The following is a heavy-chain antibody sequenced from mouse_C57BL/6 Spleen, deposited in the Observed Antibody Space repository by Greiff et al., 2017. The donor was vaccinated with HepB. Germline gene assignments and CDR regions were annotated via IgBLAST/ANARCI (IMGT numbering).Heavy chain of an antibody. V-gene: IGHV1-4*01. D-gene: IGHD4-1*01. CDR1: GYTFTSYT. J-gene: IGHJ4*01. CDR2: INPSSGYT. CDR3: AREVWDYYAMDY. Sequence: VQLQQSGAELARPGASVKMSCKASGYTFTSYTMHWVKQRPGQGLEWVGYINPSSGYTKYNQKFKDKATLTADKSSSTAYMQLSSLTSEDSAVYYCAREVWDYYAMDYWGQGTSVTVSS.